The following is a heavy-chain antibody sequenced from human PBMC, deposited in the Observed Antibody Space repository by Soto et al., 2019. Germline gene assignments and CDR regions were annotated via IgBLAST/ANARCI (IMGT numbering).Heavy chain of an antibody. J-gene: IGHJ4*02. CDR2: VYYNGIT. CDR1: GGSINNHY. V-gene: IGHV4-59*08. CDR3: ARRVITATLDY. D-gene: IGHD1-20*01. Sequence: PSETLSLTCTFSGGSINNHYWSLIRQPPGKGLEWLGYVYYNGITNYNPSLKSRVTMSVDTSKNQFSLKLSSVTAADTAIYYCARRVITATLDYWGQGTLVTVSS.